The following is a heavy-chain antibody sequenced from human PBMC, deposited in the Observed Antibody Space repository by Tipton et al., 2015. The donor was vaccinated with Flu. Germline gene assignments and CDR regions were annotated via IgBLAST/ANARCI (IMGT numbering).Heavy chain of an antibody. CDR1: GFTFSSYD. J-gene: IGHJ4*02. CDR3: AKLAYCGGDCSNFDY. Sequence: SLRLSCAASGFTFSSYDMHWVRQAPGKGLEWVAVISYDGNNKYYEASMKGRFTISRDNSKNTLYLQMNSLRGEDTAVYFCAKLAYCGGDCSNFDYWGQGTLVTVSS. V-gene: IGHV3-30*18. D-gene: IGHD2-21*02. CDR2: ISYDGNNK.